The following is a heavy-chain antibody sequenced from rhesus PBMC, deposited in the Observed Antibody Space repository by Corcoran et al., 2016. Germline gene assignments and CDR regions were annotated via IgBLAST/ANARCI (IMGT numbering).Heavy chain of an antibody. Sequence: QVQLQESGQGLVKPSETLSLTCAVPGYSISRGKYWGWISKPPGKGLEYIGYISGRRGSTYYNPSLKSRVTISNDTSKNQFSLKLSSITAADTAVYYCARGATPLDVWGRGVLVTVSS. J-gene: IGHJ5-2*02. CDR3: ARGATPLDV. CDR1: GYSISRGKY. V-gene: IGHV4-99*01. CDR2: ISGRRGST.